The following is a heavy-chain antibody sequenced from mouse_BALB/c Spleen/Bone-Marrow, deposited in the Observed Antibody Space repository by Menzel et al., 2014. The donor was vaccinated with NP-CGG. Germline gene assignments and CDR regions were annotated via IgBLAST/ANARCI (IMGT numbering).Heavy chain of an antibody. CDR1: GFSLTNYG. CDR2: IWAGGST. V-gene: IGHV2-9*02. Sequence: QVQLKQSGPGLVAPSQSLSITCTVSGFSLTNYGIHWARQPPGKGLEWLGVIWAGGSTNYNSALMSRLSIRKDNSKSQVFLKMNSLQSDDTAMYYCARARTVIERNTMDCWGQGTSVTVSS. J-gene: IGHJ4*01. CDR3: ARARTVIERNTMDC. D-gene: IGHD3-3*01.